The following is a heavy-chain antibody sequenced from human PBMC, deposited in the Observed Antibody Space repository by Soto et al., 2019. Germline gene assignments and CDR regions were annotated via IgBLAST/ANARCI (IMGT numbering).Heavy chain of an antibody. V-gene: IGHV3-23*01. Sequence: PGGSLRLSCAASRFTFSSYAMGWVRQAPGKGLEWVSSISGGGDNTYYADSVKGRFTISRDNSKNTLYLQMNSLRADDTAVYYCAKGHWELGSNWFDPWGQGTRVTVSS. D-gene: IGHD3-10*01. CDR1: RFTFSSYA. J-gene: IGHJ5*02. CDR3: AKGHWELGSNWFDP. CDR2: ISGGGDNT.